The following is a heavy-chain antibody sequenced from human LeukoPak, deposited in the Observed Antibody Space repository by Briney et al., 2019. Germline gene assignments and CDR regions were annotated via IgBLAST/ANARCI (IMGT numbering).Heavy chain of an antibody. V-gene: IGHV4-34*01. CDR2: INHSGST. CDR3: ARGITLDY. D-gene: IGHD3-16*01. J-gene: IGHJ4*02. CDR1: GGSFSGYY. Sequence: SETLSLTCAVYGGSFSGYYWSWIRQPPGKGLEWIGEINHSGSTNYNPSLKSRVTISVDTSKNQFSLKLGSVTAADTAVYYCARGITLDYWGQGTLVTVSS.